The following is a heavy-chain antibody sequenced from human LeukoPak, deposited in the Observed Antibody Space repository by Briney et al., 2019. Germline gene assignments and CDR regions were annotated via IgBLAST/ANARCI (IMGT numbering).Heavy chain of an antibody. CDR2: INHSGST. CDR1: GGSFSGYY. V-gene: IGHV4-34*01. CDR3: ARGVVVVVAATRNYYYYGMDV. J-gene: IGHJ6*02. D-gene: IGHD2-15*01. Sequence: SETLSLTCAVYGGSFSGYYWSWIRQPPGKGLEWIGEINHSGSTNYNPSLKSRVTISVDTSKNQFSLKLSSVTAADTAAYYCARGVVVVVAATRNYYYYGMDVWGQGTTVTVSS.